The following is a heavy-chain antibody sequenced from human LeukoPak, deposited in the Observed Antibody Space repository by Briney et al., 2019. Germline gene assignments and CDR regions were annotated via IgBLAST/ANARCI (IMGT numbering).Heavy chain of an antibody. J-gene: IGHJ4*02. V-gene: IGHV3-30*02. CDR2: IRYDGSNK. Sequence: GGSLRLSCAASGFIFKKTWMTWVRQAPGKGLEWVAFIRYDGSNKYYADSVKGRFTISRDNSKNTLYLQMNSLRAEDTAVYYCAKVGTYLEGSCLDYWGQGTLVTVSS. CDR1: GFIFKKTW. D-gene: IGHD1-26*01. CDR3: AKVGTYLEGSCLDY.